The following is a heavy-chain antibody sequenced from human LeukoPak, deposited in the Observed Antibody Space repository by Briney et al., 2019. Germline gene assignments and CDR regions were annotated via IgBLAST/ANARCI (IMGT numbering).Heavy chain of an antibody. CDR2: ISSSGDTI. CDR3: ARDSGWGGYYMPLGPDY. Sequence: GGSLRLSCAASGFTFSSYEMNWVRQAPGKGLEWVSYISSSGDTIYYADSVKGRFTISRDNAKNSLYLQMNSLRAEDTAVYYCARDSGWGGYYMPLGPDYWGQGTLVTVSS. V-gene: IGHV3-48*03. D-gene: IGHD3-3*01. J-gene: IGHJ4*02. CDR1: GFTFSSYE.